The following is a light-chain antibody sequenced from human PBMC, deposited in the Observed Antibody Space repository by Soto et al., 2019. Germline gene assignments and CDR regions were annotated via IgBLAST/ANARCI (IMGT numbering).Light chain of an antibody. CDR2: WAS. V-gene: IGKV4-1*01. Sequence: DIVMTQSPDSLAVSLGEGATINCKSSQSLFYSSNIKNYLAWYQQKPGQPPKLLIHWASTRESGVPDRFSGSGSGTDFTLTITSLQAEDVAVYYCQQYYSTPFTFGPGTNVDIK. CDR1: QSLFYSSNIKNY. CDR3: QQYYSTPFT. J-gene: IGKJ3*01.